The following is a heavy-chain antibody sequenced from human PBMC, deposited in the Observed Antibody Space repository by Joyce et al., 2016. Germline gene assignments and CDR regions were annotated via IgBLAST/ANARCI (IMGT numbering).Heavy chain of an antibody. D-gene: IGHD6-6*01. V-gene: IGHV3-33*01. Sequence: QVQLLESGGGVVQPGTSLRLSCEASGFTFGHYAMHWVRQAPGKGLEGGAVTWSYGSTKSYADSVKGRFAVSKDNSQNKLFLQMNSLRDEDTAVYYCTRCRTPTTRPPDYWGPGTLVTVSS. J-gene: IGHJ4*02. CDR2: TWSYGSTK. CDR1: GFTFGHYA. CDR3: TRCRTPTTRPPDY.